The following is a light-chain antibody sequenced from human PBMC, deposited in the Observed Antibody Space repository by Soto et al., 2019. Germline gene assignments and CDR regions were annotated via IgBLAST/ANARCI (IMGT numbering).Light chain of an antibody. V-gene: IGKV3-15*01. CDR1: QSVSSK. Sequence: EIFMTQSPVTLSVSPGERATLSCRASQSVSSKLVWYQQKPGQAPRLLIYGASTRATGVPARFSGSGSGTEFTLTISSLQSEDFAVYYCQQYTDWPRTFGQGTKVDIK. CDR3: QQYTDWPRT. CDR2: GAS. J-gene: IGKJ1*01.